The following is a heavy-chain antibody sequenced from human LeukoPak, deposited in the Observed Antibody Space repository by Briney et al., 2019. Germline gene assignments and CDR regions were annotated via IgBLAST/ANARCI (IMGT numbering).Heavy chain of an antibody. J-gene: IGHJ1*01. D-gene: IGHD6-13*01. CDR2: ISGSGGST. Sequence: GGSLRLSCAASGFTFSSYAMSWVRQAPGKGLEWVSAISGSGGSTYYADSVKGRFTISRDNSKNTLYLQMNSLRAEDTAVYYCAPPLSSSSCYGHFQHWGQGTLVTVSS. CDR1: GFTFSSYA. CDR3: APPLSSSSCYGHFQH. V-gene: IGHV3-23*01.